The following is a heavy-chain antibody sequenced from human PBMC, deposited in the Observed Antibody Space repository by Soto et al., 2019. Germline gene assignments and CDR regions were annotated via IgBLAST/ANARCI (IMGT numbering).Heavy chain of an antibody. CDR1: GFTFSSYG. Sequence: QVQLVESGGGVVQPGRSLRLSCAASGFTFSSYGMHWVRQAPGKGLEWVAVIWYDGSNKYYADSVKGRFTISRDNSKNTLYLQMNSLRAEDTAVYYCARGGSYYYFDYGGQGTLVTVSS. CDR3: ARGGSYYYFDY. V-gene: IGHV3-33*01. D-gene: IGHD1-26*01. J-gene: IGHJ4*02. CDR2: IWYDGSNK.